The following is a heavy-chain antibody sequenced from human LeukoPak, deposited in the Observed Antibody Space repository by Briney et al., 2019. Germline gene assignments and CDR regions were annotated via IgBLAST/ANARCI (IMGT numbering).Heavy chain of an antibody. D-gene: IGHD5-24*01. Sequence: GGSLRLSCAASGFTFSSYGMHWVRQAPGKGLEWVAVISYDGRNKYYADSVKGRFTISRDNSKNTLYLQMNSLRAEDTAVYYCARGWLQGWWVVRYWGQGTLVTVSS. CDR2: ISYDGRNK. J-gene: IGHJ4*02. V-gene: IGHV3-30*03. CDR3: ARGWLQGWWVVRY. CDR1: GFTFSSYG.